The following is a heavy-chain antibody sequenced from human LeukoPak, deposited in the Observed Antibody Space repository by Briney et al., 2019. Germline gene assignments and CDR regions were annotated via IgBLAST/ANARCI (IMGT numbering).Heavy chain of an antibody. J-gene: IGHJ4*02. CDR3: ARDAAGTLSFDY. CDR1: GYSISSGYY. CDR2: IYHSGST. V-gene: IGHV4-38-2*02. D-gene: IGHD6-19*01. Sequence: SETLSLTCAVSGYSISSGYYWGWIRQPPGKGLEWIGSIYHSGSTYYNPSLKSRVTISVDTSKNQFSLKLSSVTAADTAVYYCARDAAGTLSFDYWGQRTLVTVSS.